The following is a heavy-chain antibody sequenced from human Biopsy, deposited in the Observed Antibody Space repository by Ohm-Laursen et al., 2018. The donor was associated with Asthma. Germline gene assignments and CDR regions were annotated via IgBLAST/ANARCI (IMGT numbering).Heavy chain of an antibody. J-gene: IGHJ4*02. CDR2: VSSDGRKK. Sequence: SLRLSCAAPGFAFSQGGMHWVRQGPGKGLEWVALVSSDGRKKYYEDSVKGRFTISRDNSRNRLYLQMNSLRTEDTAVYYRAKRRGYSGHDNDYWGQGTLVIVSS. V-gene: IGHV3-30*18. CDR1: GFAFSQGG. D-gene: IGHD5-12*01. CDR3: AKRRGYSGHDNDY.